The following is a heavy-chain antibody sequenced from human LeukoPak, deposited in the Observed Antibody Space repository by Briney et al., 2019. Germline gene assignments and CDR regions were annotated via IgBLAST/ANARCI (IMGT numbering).Heavy chain of an antibody. V-gene: IGHV1-69*01. D-gene: IGHD3-3*01. CDR3: ARERVIFGVEGTNNWFDP. CDR2: IIPIFGTA. Sequence: GGSLRLSCVASGFTFSSYAISWVRQAPGQGLEWMGGIIPIFGTANYAQKFQGRVTITAVESTSTAYMELSSLRSEDTAVYYCARERVIFGVEGTNNWFDPWGQGTLVTVSS. J-gene: IGHJ5*02. CDR1: GFTFSSYA.